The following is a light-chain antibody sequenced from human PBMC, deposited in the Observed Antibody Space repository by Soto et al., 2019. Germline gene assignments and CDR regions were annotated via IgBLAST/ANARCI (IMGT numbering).Light chain of an antibody. CDR1: QSISSW. V-gene: IGKV1-5*01. CDR3: HQANSFPIT. J-gene: IGKJ5*01. CDR2: DAS. Sequence: DIQMTQSPSTLSASVGDRVTITCRASQSISSWLAWYQQKPGKAPKLLIYDASSLESGVPSRFSGSGSGTDFTLTISRPQPEDFATYFCHQANSFPITFGQGTRLEI.